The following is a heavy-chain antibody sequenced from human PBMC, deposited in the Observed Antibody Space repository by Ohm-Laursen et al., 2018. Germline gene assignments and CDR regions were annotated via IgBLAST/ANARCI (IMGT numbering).Heavy chain of an antibody. CDR2: IYYSGST. Sequence: SDTLSLTCTVSGGSISSYYWTWIRQTPGKGLEWIGYIYYSGSTNYSPSLKSRVTISVDTSKNQFSLKLSSVTAADTAVYYCARRMEDCGGNSYYYYSMDVWGQGTTVTVSS. CDR3: ARRMEDCGGNSYYYYSMDV. CDR1: GGSISSYY. D-gene: IGHD4-23*01. J-gene: IGHJ6*02. V-gene: IGHV4-59*08.